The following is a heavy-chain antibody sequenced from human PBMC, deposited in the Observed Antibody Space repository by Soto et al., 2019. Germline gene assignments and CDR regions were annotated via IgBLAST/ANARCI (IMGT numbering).Heavy chain of an antibody. CDR3: ASLGRYCSGGSCYLYYYYGMDV. CDR2: INPNSGGT. J-gene: IGHJ6*02. V-gene: IGHV1-2*02. D-gene: IGHD2-15*01. CDR1: GYTFTGYY. Sequence: ASVKVSCKASGYTFTGYYMHWVRQAPGQGLEWMGWINPNSGGTNYAQKFQGRVTMTRDTSISTAYMELSRLRSDDAAVYYCASLGRYCSGGSCYLYYYYGMDVWGQGTTVTVSS.